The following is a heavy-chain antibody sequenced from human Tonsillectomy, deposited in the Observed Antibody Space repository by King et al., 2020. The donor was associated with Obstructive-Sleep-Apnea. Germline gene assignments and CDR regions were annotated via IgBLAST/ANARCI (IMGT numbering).Heavy chain of an antibody. V-gene: IGHV3-43*01. CDR2: INLKGDTT. Sequence: VQLVESGAVVVQPGGSLRLSCAASGFSCNDYSMHCVRQAPWKGREWVSLINLKGDTTYYADDVKGRFTISRDNRQNSLYLQMNSLTNEDIALYYCAKEMGTIYFDYWGQGTLVTVSS. CDR1: GFSCNDYS. J-gene: IGHJ4*02. CDR3: AKEMGTIYFDY. D-gene: IGHD7-27*01.